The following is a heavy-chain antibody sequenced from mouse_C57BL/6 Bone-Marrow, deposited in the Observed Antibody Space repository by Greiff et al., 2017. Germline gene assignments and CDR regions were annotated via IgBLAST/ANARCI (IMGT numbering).Heavy chain of an antibody. J-gene: IGHJ2*01. Sequence: QVQLQQPGAELVKPGASVKMSCKASGYTFTSYWITWVKQRPGQGLEWIGDIYPGSGSTNYNEKFKSKATLTVDTSSSTAYMQLSSLTSEDSAVYYCARDWAYYDYTIDYWGQGTTLTVSS. V-gene: IGHV1-55*01. CDR2: IYPGSGST. D-gene: IGHD2-4*01. CDR3: ARDWAYYDYTIDY. CDR1: GYTFTSYW.